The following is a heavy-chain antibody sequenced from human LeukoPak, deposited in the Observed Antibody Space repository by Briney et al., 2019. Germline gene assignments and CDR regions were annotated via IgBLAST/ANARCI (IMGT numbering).Heavy chain of an antibody. D-gene: IGHD4-11*01. J-gene: IGHJ6*03. CDR2: ISGSGGST. V-gene: IGHV3-23*01. CDR3: AKGSEINYGAYMDV. CDR1: GFTFSSYA. Sequence: GGSLRLSCAASGFTFSSYAMSWVRQAPGKGLEWVSAISGSGGSTYYADSVKVRFTISRDNSKNTLYLQMNSLRAEDTAVYYCAKGSEINYGAYMDVWGKGTTVTVSS.